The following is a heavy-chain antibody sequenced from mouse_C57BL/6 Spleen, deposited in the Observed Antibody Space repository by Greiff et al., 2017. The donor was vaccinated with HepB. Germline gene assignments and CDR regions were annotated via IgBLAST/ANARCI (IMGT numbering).Heavy chain of an antibody. D-gene: IGHD2-4*01. J-gene: IGHJ2*01. CDR3: ARGYDYEGY. CDR1: GYAFSSSW. CDR2: IYPGDGDT. Sequence: LEESGPELVKPGASVKISCKASGYAFSSSWMNWVKQRPGKGLEWIGRIYPGDGDTNYNGKFKGKATLTADKSSSTANMQLSSLTSEDSAVYFCARGYDYEGYWGQGTTLTVSS. V-gene: IGHV1-82*01.